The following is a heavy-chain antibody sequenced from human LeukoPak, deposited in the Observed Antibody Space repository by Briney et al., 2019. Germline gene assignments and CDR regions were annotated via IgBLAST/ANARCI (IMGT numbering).Heavy chain of an antibody. J-gene: IGHJ4*02. CDR2: ISSSGSTI. CDR1: GFTFSSYE. Sequence: GGSLRLSCAASGFTFSSYEMNWVRQAPGKGLEWVSYISSSGSTIYYADSVKGRFTISRDNAKNSLYLQMNSLRAEDTAVYHCARSIAAAGPYWGQGTLVTVSS. D-gene: IGHD6-13*01. V-gene: IGHV3-48*03. CDR3: ARSIAAAGPY.